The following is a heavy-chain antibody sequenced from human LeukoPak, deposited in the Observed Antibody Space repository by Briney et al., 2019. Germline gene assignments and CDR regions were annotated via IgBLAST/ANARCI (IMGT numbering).Heavy chain of an antibody. CDR2: IYHSGST. CDR1: GYSISSGYY. Sequence: SETLSLTCAVSGYSISSGYYWGWIRQPPGKGLEWIGSIYHSGSTYYNPSLKSRVTISVDTSKNQFSLKLSSVTAADTAVYYCARGLGWSIAARPRYFDYWGQGTLVTVSS. D-gene: IGHD6-6*01. CDR3: ARGLGWSIAARPRYFDY. J-gene: IGHJ4*02. V-gene: IGHV4-38-2*01.